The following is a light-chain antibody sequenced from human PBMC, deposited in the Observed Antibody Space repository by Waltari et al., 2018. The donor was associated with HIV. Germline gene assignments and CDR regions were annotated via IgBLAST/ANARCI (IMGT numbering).Light chain of an antibody. J-gene: IGLJ3*02. CDR2: EDS. Sequence: SYVLTQPPSVSVAPGQTARITCGGNHIGSKRVHWYQQRPGQAPVLGVYEDSDRPPGIPERFSGSNSGNTATLTISRVEAGDEADYYCQVWDSGSDHRVFGGGTRLTVL. V-gene: IGLV3-21*02. CDR1: HIGSKR. CDR3: QVWDSGSDHRV.